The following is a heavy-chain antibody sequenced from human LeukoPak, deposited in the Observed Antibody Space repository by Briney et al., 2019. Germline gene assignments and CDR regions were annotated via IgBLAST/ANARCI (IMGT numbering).Heavy chain of an antibody. CDR1: GYTFTTYD. J-gene: IGHJ5*02. CDR2: MNPNSGNP. Sequence: GASVKVSCKASGYTFTTYDINWVRQATGQGFEWMGWMNPNSGNPGYAQKFQGRVTMTRNTSITTAYMELSSLRSEDTAVYYCARGRGSGHKENWFDPWGQGTLVTVSS. V-gene: IGHV1-8*01. CDR3: ARGRGSGHKENWFDP. D-gene: IGHD6-19*01.